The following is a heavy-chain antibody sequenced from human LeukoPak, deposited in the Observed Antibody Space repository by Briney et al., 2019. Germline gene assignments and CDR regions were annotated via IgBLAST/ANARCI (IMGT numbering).Heavy chain of an antibody. Sequence: ASVKVSCKASGYTFSGYYMHWVRQAPGQGLEWMGWINPNSGGTNYAQKLQGRVTMTRDTSISTAYMDLSRLRSDDTAVYYCARDFDWPYSNGFDIWGQGTMVTVSS. CDR3: ARDFDWPYSNGFDI. J-gene: IGHJ3*02. CDR2: INPNSGGT. V-gene: IGHV1-2*02. D-gene: IGHD3-9*01. CDR1: GYTFSGYY.